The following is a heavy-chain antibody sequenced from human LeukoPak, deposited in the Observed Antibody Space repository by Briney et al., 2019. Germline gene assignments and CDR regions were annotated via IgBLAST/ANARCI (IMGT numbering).Heavy chain of an antibody. CDR2: IYNSGST. CDR3: ARHYSSSRWFFDY. J-gene: IGHJ4*02. CDR1: GGSINSSSYY. D-gene: IGHD6-13*01. Sequence: SETLSLTCTVSGGSINSSSYYWAWIRQPPGKGLEWIGSIYNSGSTYYNPSLESRVTISVDTSKNQFSLKLSSVTAADTAVYSCARHYSSSRWFFDYLGQGTLVTVSS. V-gene: IGHV4-39*01.